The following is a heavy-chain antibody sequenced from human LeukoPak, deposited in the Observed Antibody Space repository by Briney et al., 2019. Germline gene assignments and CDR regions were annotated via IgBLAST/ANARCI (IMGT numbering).Heavy chain of an antibody. V-gene: IGHV3-21*01. Sequence: GGSLRLSCAAPGFTFSNYNMNWVRQAPGKGLEWISSITSSSSYKFYADSVKGRFTISRDNAKNSLYLQMNSLRAEATAVYYCARDPYSGAYYEGYYYYYMDVWGKGTTVTVSS. J-gene: IGHJ6*03. CDR3: ARDPYSGAYYEGYYYYYMDV. CDR1: GFTFSNYN. CDR2: ITSSSSYK. D-gene: IGHD1-26*01.